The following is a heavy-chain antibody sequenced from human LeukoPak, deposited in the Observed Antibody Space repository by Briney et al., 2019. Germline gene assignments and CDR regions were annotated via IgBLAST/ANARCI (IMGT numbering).Heavy chain of an antibody. CDR1: GYTFTSNY. CDR3: ARDQEGFDY. J-gene: IGHJ4*02. CDR2: IYPRDGST. Sequence: ASVKVSCKASGYTFTSNYIHWVRQAPGQGLEWMGMIYPRDGSTSYAQKFQGGVTVTRDTSTSTVHMELSGLRSEDTAVYYCARDQEGFDYWGQGTLVTVSS. V-gene: IGHV1-46*01.